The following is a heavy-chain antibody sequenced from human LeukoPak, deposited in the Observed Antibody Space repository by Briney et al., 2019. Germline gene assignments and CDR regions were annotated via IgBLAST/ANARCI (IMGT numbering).Heavy chain of an antibody. CDR3: ARDLRRHSSGWYWFDP. D-gene: IGHD6-19*01. CDR2: IYYSAST. J-gene: IGHJ5*02. Sequence: PSETLSLTCTVSGASISTYYWSWIRQPPGKGLEWIGYIYYSASTNYNPSLKSRVTISVDTSKNQFSLKLSSVTAADTAVYYCARDLRRHSSGWYWFDPWGQGTLVTVSS. V-gene: IGHV4-59*12. CDR1: GASISTYY.